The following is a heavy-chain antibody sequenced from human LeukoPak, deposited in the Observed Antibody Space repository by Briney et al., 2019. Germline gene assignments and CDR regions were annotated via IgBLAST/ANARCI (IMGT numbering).Heavy chain of an antibody. Sequence: GGSLRLSCAASGFTFSSYSMNWVRQAPGEGLEWVSSISSSSSYIYYADSVKGRFTISRDNAKNSLYLQMNSLRAEDTAVYYCARVSGSSSWTYFDYWGQGTLVTVSS. CDR1: GFTFSSYS. V-gene: IGHV3-21*01. CDR2: ISSSSSYI. J-gene: IGHJ4*02. D-gene: IGHD6-6*01. CDR3: ARVSGSSSWTYFDY.